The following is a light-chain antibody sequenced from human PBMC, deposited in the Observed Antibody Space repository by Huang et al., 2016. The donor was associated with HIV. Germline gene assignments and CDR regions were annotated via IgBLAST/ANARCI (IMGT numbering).Light chain of an antibody. V-gene: IGKV3-15*01. J-gene: IGKJ3*01. CDR1: QSISSK. Sequence: ERVMTQSPVTLSVSPGERATFSCRASQSISSKLAWYQQKPGQAPRLLIEGASTRATGIPARFSGSGSGTEFTLTISSLQSEDFAVYYCQQYNNWPFTFGPGTRVDIK. CDR2: GAS. CDR3: QQYNNWPFT.